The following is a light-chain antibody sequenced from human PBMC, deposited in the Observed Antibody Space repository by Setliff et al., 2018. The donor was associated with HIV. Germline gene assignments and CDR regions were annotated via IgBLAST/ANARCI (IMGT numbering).Light chain of an antibody. Sequence: QSVLTQPASVSGSPGQSITISCTGTSGDVGSFSLVSWYQQEPGKAPKLIIYKVTKRPSGISDRFSGSKSGNTASLSISGLQTEDEADYYCCSYASSQTYVFGIGTKVTVL. CDR2: KVT. CDR1: SGDVGSFSL. J-gene: IGLJ1*01. V-gene: IGLV2-23*02. CDR3: CSYASSQTYV.